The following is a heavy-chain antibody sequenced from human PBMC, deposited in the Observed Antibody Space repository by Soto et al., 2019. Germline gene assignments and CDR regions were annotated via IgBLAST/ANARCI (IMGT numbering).Heavy chain of an antibody. Sequence: GGSLRLSCAASGFTFSSYAMSWVRQAPGKGLEWVANIKQDGSEKYYVDSVKGRFTISRDNAKNSLYLQMNSLRAEDTAVYYCASVTVVVPAAIDPAEYFQHWGQGTLVTVSS. D-gene: IGHD2-2*01. CDR2: IKQDGSEK. CDR3: ASVTVVVPAAIDPAEYFQH. V-gene: IGHV3-7*01. CDR1: GFTFSSYA. J-gene: IGHJ1*01.